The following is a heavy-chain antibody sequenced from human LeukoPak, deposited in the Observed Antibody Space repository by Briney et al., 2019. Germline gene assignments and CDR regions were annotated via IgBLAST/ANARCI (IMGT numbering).Heavy chain of an antibody. J-gene: IGHJ4*02. CDR3: ARSAGYSYGYVDY. V-gene: IGHV1-69*04. CDR2: IIPILGIA. Sequence: GASVKVSCKASGGTFSSYAISWVRQAPGQGLEWMGRIIPILGIANYAQKFQGRVTITADKSTSTAYMELSSLRSEDTAVYYCARSAGYSYGYVDYWGQGTLVTVSS. CDR1: GGTFSSYA. D-gene: IGHD5-18*01.